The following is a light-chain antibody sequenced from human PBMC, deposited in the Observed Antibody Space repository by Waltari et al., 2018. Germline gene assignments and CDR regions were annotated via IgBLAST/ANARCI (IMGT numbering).Light chain of an antibody. CDR1: RSNVGTYNL. CDR3: CSYAGTSTWV. V-gene: IGLV2-23*02. J-gene: IGLJ2*01. CDR2: EVS. Sequence: QSALTQPASVSGSPGQSITISCTGSRSNVGTYNLVSWYQQHPVKAPKLVIYEVSERPSGGSDRFSGSKSGDTASLTISGLQADDEADYYCCSYAGTSTWVFGGGTKLTVL.